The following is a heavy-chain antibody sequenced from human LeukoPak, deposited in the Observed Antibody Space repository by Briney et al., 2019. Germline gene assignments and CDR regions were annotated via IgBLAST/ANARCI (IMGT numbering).Heavy chain of an antibody. CDR3: ARGETYYDILTGYF. Sequence: PGGSLRLSCAASGFTFSSYAMSWVRQAPGKGLEWVSAISGSGGSTYYADSVKGRFTISRDNSKNTLYLQMNSLRAEDTAVYYCARGETYYDILTGYFGGQGTLVTVSS. V-gene: IGHV3-23*01. CDR1: GFTFSSYA. CDR2: ISGSGGST. J-gene: IGHJ4*02. D-gene: IGHD3-9*01.